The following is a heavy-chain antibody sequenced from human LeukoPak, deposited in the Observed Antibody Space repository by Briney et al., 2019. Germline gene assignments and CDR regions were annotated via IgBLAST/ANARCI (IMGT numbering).Heavy chain of an antibody. D-gene: IGHD1-14*01. CDR3: AYKRTLDY. CDR2: INPYSGDT. V-gene: IGHV1-2*02. J-gene: IGHJ4*02. CDR1: GYSFTGYY. Sequence: ASVKVSCKASGYSFTGYYIHWVRQAPGQGLAWMGWINPYSGDTTYAQKFQGRLTLTRDTSISTAYMELSRLRSDDTAVYYCAYKRTLDYWGQGTLVTVSS.